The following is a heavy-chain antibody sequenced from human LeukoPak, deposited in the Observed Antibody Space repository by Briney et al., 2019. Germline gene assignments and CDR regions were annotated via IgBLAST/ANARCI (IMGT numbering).Heavy chain of an antibody. V-gene: IGHV3-21*01. J-gene: IGHJ4*02. CDR2: IRTGGDYI. CDR1: GFLYSAYK. CDR3: ARWDYYY. D-gene: IGHD4/OR15-4a*01. Sequence: PGGSQTLSCTPWGFLYSAYKENGPRQSPGKGLDRVSSIRTGGDYIYYADSVQGRFSTSRDNAKTSLYFQMNRLRVEDTAVYFCARWDYYYWGQGVLVTVSS.